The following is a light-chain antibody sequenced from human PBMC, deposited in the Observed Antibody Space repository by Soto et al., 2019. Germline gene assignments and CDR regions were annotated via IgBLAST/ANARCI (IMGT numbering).Light chain of an antibody. CDR1: ISNLGAGYD. CDR3: QSYDSSLSGSIV. V-gene: IGLV1-40*01. CDR2: ANT. J-gene: IGLJ1*01. Sequence: QYVLTQLPSLSGSPGQRVTISCTGSISNLGAGYDVHWYQQLPGTAPKLLIYANTNRPSGVPDRFSGSKSGTSASLAITGLQAEDEADYHCQSYDSSLSGSIVFGTGTKVTAL.